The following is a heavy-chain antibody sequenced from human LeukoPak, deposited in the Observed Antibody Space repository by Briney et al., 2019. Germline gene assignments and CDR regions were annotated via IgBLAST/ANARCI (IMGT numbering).Heavy chain of an antibody. D-gene: IGHD3-9*01. CDR3: ARTLLPGYVH. CDR2: ISSSSTYI. V-gene: IGHV3-21*01. CDR1: GFTFSSYS. Sequence: GGSLRLSCAASGFTFSSYSMHWVRQAPGKGLEWISYISSSSTYIYYADSVKGRFTIARDNAKNSLYLQMNSLGAEDTAVYYCARTLLPGYVHWGQGTLVTVSS. J-gene: IGHJ4*02.